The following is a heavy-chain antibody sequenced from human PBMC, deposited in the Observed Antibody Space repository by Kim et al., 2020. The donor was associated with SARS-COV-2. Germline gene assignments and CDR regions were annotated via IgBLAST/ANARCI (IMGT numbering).Heavy chain of an antibody. V-gene: IGHV3-33*01. CDR2: IWFDGNNK. D-gene: IGHD2-8*02. CDR3: ARDPGTGYRPYYFDY. Sequence: GGSLRLSCSASGFTFGSYGMHWVRQAPGKGLEWVALIWFDGNNKYYVDSVKGRFTISRDTSKNTLYLQMNSLRVEDKAVYYCARDPGTGYRPYYFDYWCQETLVTVSS. CDR1: GFTFGSYG. J-gene: IGHJ4*02.